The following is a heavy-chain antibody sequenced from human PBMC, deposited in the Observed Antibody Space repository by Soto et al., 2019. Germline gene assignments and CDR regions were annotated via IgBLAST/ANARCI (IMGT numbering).Heavy chain of an antibody. CDR1: GITVSSYY. CDR3: AKEGDSGSYHA. V-gene: IGHV3-53*05. D-gene: IGHD1-26*01. Sequence: PGGSLRLSCAVSGITVSSYYMSWVRQAAGKGLEWVSVIYAGTITYYADSVKGRFTIYRDNSKNTLYLQMNSLRAEDTAVYYCAKEGDSGSYHAWGQGTLVTVSS. J-gene: IGHJ5*02. CDR2: IYAGTIT.